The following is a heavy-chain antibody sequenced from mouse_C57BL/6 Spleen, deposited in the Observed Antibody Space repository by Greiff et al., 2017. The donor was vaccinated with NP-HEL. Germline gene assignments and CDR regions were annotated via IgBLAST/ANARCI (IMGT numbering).Heavy chain of an antibody. D-gene: IGHD1-1*01. CDR2: IDPSDSYT. J-gene: IGHJ2*01. CDR1: GYTFTSYW. Sequence: VQLQQSGAELVMPGASVKLSCKASGYTFTSYWMHWVKQRPGQGLEWIGEIDPSDSYTNYNQKFKGKSTLTVDKSSSTAYMQLSSLTSEDSAVYYCARWYYGSSLDYWGQGTTLTVSS. V-gene: IGHV1-69*01. CDR3: ARWYYGSSLDY.